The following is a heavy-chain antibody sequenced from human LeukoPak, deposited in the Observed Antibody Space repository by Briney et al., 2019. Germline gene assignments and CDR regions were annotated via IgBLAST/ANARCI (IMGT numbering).Heavy chain of an antibody. CDR2: INEAGSEK. CDR1: GFIFNNHW. CDR3: ARYNMDV. Sequence: QPGGSLRLSCAASGFIFNNHWMIWVRQAPGKGLEWVANINEAGSEKYYLDSVKGRFTVSRDNAENSPYLQMNSLRVEDTGVYYCARYNMDVWGQGTTVTVSS. D-gene: IGHD1-14*01. J-gene: IGHJ6*02. V-gene: IGHV3-7*01.